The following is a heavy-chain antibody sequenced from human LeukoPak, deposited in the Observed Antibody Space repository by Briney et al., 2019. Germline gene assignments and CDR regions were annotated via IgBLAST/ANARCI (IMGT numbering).Heavy chain of an antibody. D-gene: IGHD3-3*01. CDR1: GGSFSGYY. CDR3: ARGQHDFWSGYYYHY. Sequence: TSETLSLTCAVYGGSFSGYYWSWIRQPPGKGLEWIGEINHSGSTNYDPSLKSRATISVDTSKNQFSLKLSSVTAADTAVYYCARGQHDFWSGYYYHYWGQGTLVTVSS. V-gene: IGHV4-34*01. CDR2: INHSGST. J-gene: IGHJ4*02.